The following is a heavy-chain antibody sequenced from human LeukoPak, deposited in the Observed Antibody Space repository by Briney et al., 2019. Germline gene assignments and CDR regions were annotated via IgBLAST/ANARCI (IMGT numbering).Heavy chain of an antibody. D-gene: IGHD3-3*01. V-gene: IGHV3-30*18. CDR3: ANLYDFWSGYYTGREEDY. CDR1: GFNFGPYG. CDR2: ISYDGSNE. J-gene: IGHJ4*02. Sequence: PGRSLRLSCAASGFNFGPYGMHWVRQAPGKGLEWVALISYDGSNEYCAVSVKGRFTISRDNSKNTLYLQMNSLRAEDTAVYYCANLYDFWSGYYTGREEDYWGQGTLVTVSS.